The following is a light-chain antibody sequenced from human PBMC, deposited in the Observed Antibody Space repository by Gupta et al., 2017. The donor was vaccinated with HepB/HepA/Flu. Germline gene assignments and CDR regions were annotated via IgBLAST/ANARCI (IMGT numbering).Light chain of an antibody. CDR1: QSIAYSDGNTY. CDR3: MQGTHWPPYT. Sequence: DFVMTQSPLSLLVTLGQPASISCRSSQSIAYSDGNTYLSWFLQRPGQSPRRLIYKVSNRDSGVPDRFSGSGSGSDFTLKISRVEAEDVGIYYCMQGTHWPPYTFGQGTKLEIK. CDR2: KVS. J-gene: IGKJ2*01. V-gene: IGKV2-30*01.